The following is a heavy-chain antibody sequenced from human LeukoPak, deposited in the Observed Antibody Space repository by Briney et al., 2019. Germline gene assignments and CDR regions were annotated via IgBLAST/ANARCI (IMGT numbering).Heavy chain of an antibody. Sequence: SETLSLTCTVSGGSISSGSYYWGWIRQPPGKGLEWIGNIYYSGSTFYNPSLKSRVTISVDTSKNQFSLNLNSVTAADTAVYYCARGSDYWGQGTLVTVSS. CDR1: GGSISSGSYY. V-gene: IGHV4-39*07. CDR3: ARGSDY. J-gene: IGHJ4*02. CDR2: IYYSGST.